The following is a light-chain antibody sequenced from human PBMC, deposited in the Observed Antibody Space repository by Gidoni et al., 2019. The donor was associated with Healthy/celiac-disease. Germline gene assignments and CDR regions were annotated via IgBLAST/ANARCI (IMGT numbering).Light chain of an antibody. Sequence: EIVLTQSPATLSLSPGGRATLSCRGSQSVSSYLSWYQQKPGQAPRLLIYDASNSATGIPARFSSSGGGTNVTTTISSLEPEDVAVYYCQQRSNWTPLTFGGGTKVEIK. CDR2: DAS. CDR3: QQRSNWTPLT. CDR1: QSVSSY. J-gene: IGKJ4*01. V-gene: IGKV3-11*01.